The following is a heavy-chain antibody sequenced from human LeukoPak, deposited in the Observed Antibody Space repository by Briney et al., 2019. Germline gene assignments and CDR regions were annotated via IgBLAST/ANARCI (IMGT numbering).Heavy chain of an antibody. CDR3: ARGYRALYY. CDR1: GGSISSGSYD. V-gene: IGHV4-61*02. Sequence: PSETLSLTCTVSGGSISSGSYDWSWIRQPAGKGLEWIGRIYTSGSTNYNPSVKSRVTISGDTSKNQFSLKLSSVTAADTAVYYCARGYRALYYWGQGTLVTVSS. J-gene: IGHJ4*02. CDR2: IYTSGST. D-gene: IGHD3-16*02.